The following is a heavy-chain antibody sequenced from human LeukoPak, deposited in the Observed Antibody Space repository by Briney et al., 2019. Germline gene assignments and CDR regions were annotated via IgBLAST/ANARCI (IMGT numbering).Heavy chain of an antibody. D-gene: IGHD3-22*01. Sequence: ASVKVSCKASGYTFTSYAMHWVRQAPGQRLEWMGWINAGNGNTKYSQKFQGRVTITRDTSASTAYMELSSLRSEDTAVYYCARGSVTMIVVVLYYFDYWGQGTLVTVSS. CDR1: GYTFTSYA. V-gene: IGHV1-3*01. CDR2: INAGNGNT. J-gene: IGHJ4*02. CDR3: ARGSVTMIVVVLYYFDY.